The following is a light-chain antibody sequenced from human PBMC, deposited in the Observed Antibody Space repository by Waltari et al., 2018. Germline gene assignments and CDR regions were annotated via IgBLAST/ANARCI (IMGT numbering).Light chain of an antibody. CDR3: QHYVRLPAT. J-gene: IGKJ1*01. Sequence: EIVLTQSPGTLPLSPWERATLSCRASQSVRGSLAWDQQKGGQAPRLLIYGASSRATGIPDRFSGSGSGTDFSLTISSLEPEDFAVYYCQHYVRLPATFGQGTKVEIK. V-gene: IGKV3-20*01. CDR2: GAS. CDR1: QSVRGS.